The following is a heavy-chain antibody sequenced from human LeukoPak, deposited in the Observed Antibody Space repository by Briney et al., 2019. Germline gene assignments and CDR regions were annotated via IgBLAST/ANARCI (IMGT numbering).Heavy chain of an antibody. V-gene: IGHV4-34*01. CDR2: INHSGST. CDR3: ARLFDAFDI. J-gene: IGHJ3*02. Sequence: SETLSLTCAVYGGSFSGYYWSWIRQPPGKGLEWIGEINHSGSTNYNPSLKSRVTISVDTSKNQFSLKLSSVTAADTAVYYCARLFDAFDIWDQGTMVTVSS. CDR1: GGSFSGYY.